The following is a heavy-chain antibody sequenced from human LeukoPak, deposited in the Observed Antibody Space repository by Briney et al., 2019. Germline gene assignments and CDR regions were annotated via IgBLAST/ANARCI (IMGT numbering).Heavy chain of an antibody. Sequence: ASVKVSCKASGYTFTSYAVHWVRQAPGQRLEWMGWINAGNGNTKYSQKFQSRVTITRDTSASTAYMELSSLRCEDTAVYYCARGGRRYYGSGSYSRGYYYYYGMDVWGKGTTVTVSS. CDR3: ARGGRRYYGSGSYSRGYYYYYGMDV. J-gene: IGHJ6*04. D-gene: IGHD3-10*01. CDR2: INAGNGNT. V-gene: IGHV1-3*01. CDR1: GYTFTSYA.